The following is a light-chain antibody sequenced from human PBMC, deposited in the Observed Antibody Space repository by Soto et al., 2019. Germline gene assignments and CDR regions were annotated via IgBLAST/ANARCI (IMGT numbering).Light chain of an antibody. V-gene: IGLV2-18*01. CDR1: SIDVGNFDL. Sequence: QSALTQPPSVSGSPGQSVTISCTGTSIDVGNFDLVSWYQQPPGTAPKLLIYQVSNRPSGVPDRFSGSQSVNTASLTISGLQAEDEAYYYCSLKTSSVTWVFGGGTKLTVL. J-gene: IGLJ3*02. CDR3: SLKTSSVTWV. CDR2: QVS.